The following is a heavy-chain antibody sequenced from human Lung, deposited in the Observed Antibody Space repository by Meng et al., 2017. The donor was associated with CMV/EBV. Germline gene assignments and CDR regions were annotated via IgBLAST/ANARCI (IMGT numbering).Heavy chain of an antibody. CDR2: IRSKANRYAT. CDR1: GFTFSGSA. J-gene: IGHJ4*02. V-gene: IGHV3-73*01. Sequence: GESPKISCAASGFTFSGSAMHWVRQASVQRLESVGSIRSKANRYATAYIESVKGRFTISRDDSRKTAYLQMSSLTAEDSAVYHCTRLSDVVDWGQGTRVTVSS. CDR3: TRLSDVVD. D-gene: IGHD5-12*01.